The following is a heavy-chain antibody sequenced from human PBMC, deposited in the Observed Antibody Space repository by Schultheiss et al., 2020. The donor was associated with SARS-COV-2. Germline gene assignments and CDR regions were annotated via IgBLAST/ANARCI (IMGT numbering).Heavy chain of an antibody. D-gene: IGHD6-6*01. CDR1: GGSISSSNW. CDR3: ARGRFKLAARKNWFDP. CDR2: ITHSGNT. Sequence: SETLSLTCAVSGGSISSSNWWSWVRQPPGKGLEWIGEITHSGNTNYDPSLKTRVTISVDTSKSQFSLNLNSVTAADTAVYYCARGRFKLAARKNWFDPWGQGTLVTVSS. J-gene: IGHJ5*02. V-gene: IGHV4-4*02.